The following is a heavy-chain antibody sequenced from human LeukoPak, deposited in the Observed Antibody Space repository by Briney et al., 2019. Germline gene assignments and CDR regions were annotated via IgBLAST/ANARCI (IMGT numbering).Heavy chain of an antibody. V-gene: IGHV3-30*02. CDR2: IRTDASNK. CDR1: GITFSRSG. J-gene: IGHJ4*02. Sequence: GGSLRLSCAASGITFSRSGMHWVRQAPGKGLEWVAFIRTDASNKFYADSFKGRFTISRDNSKNTVYLQMNSLRVEDTAVYYCAKDQGERYFDYWGQGTLVTVSS. D-gene: IGHD3-10*01. CDR3: AKDQGERYFDY.